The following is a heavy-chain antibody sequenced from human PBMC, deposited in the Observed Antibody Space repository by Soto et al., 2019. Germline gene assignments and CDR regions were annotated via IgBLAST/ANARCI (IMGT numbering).Heavy chain of an antibody. D-gene: IGHD3-10*01. CDR2: ISGSGGST. Sequence: GGSLRLSCAASGFTFSSYAMSWVRQAPEKGLEWVSAISGSGGSTYYADSVKGRFTISRDNSKNTLYLQMNSLRAEDTAVYYCAKETYYYGSGSYGLNGWGGQGTLVTVSS. CDR1: GFTFSSYA. CDR3: AKETYYYGSGSYGLNGW. J-gene: IGHJ4*02. V-gene: IGHV3-23*01.